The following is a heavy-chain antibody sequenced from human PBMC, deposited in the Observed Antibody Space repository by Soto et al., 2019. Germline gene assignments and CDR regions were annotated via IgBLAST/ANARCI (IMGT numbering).Heavy chain of an antibody. CDR1: GFTFSSYS. CDR3: AKRSEDILTGYYSYFDY. D-gene: IGHD3-9*01. Sequence: QVQLVESGGGVVQPGRSLRLSCAASGFTFSSYSMHWVRQAPGKGLEWVAVISYDGSNKYYADSVKGRFTISRDNSKNTLYLQMNSLRAEDTAVYYCAKRSEDILTGYYSYFDYWGQGTLVTVSS. V-gene: IGHV3-30*18. J-gene: IGHJ4*02. CDR2: ISYDGSNK.